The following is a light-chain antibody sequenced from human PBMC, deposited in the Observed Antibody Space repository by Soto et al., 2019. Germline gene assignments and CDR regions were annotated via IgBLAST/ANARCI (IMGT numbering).Light chain of an antibody. CDR2: GAS. CDR3: QQYNNWIT. V-gene: IGKV3-15*01. Sequence: EIVMTQSPATLSVSPGERATLSCRVSQSVSSNLAWYQQKPGQAPRLLIYGASTRATGFPARFSGSGSGTEFTLTISSLQSEDFAVYYCQQYNNWITFGQGTRLEIK. CDR1: QSVSSN. J-gene: IGKJ5*01.